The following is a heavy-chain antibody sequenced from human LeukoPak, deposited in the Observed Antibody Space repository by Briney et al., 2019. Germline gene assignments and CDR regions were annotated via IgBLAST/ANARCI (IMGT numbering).Heavy chain of an antibody. CDR1: GFIVSSNS. Sequence: GGSLRLSCAASGFIVSSNSMSWVRQPPGKGLECVSVTYSDGSTYYADSVKGRFTISRDNSKNTLYLQMNSLRAEDTAVYYCAKDRGRDWGQGTLVTVSS. V-gene: IGHV3-53*01. D-gene: IGHD1-26*01. J-gene: IGHJ4*02. CDR2: TYSDGST. CDR3: AKDRGRD.